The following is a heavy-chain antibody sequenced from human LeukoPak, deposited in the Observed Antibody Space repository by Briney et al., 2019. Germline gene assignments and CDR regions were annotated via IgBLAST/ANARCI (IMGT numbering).Heavy chain of an antibody. Sequence: ASVKVSCKASGYTFTSYGISWVRQAPGQGLEWMGWISAYNGNTNYAQKLQGRVTMTTDTSTSTAYMELRSLRSDDMAVYYCARDGDCSGGSCYLYGFDYWGQGTLVTVSS. J-gene: IGHJ4*02. CDR2: ISAYNGNT. V-gene: IGHV1-18*03. CDR3: ARDGDCSGGSCYLYGFDY. D-gene: IGHD2-15*01. CDR1: GYTFTSYG.